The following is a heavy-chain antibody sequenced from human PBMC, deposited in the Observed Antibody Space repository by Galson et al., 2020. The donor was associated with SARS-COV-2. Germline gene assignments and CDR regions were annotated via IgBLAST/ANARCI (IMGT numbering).Heavy chain of an antibody. V-gene: IGHV3-48*01. Sequence: GGSLRLSCAASGFTFSSYSMNWVRQAPGKGLEWVSYISSSSSTIYYADSVKGRFTISRDNAKNSLYLQMNSLRAEDTAVYYCAREIGAVADVAFEIGGQGTMVTVSS. J-gene: IGHJ3*02. CDR3: AREIGAVADVAFEI. D-gene: IGHD6-19*01. CDR1: GFTFSSYS. CDR2: ISSSSSTI.